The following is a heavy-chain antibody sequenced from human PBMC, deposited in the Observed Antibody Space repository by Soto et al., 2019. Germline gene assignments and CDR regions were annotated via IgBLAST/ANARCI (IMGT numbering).Heavy chain of an antibody. J-gene: IGHJ5*02. Sequence: SETLSLTCAVSGGSICSGGHSWSWIRQPPGKGLEWIGYIYHSGSTYYNPSLKSRVTISVDRSKNQFSLKLSSVTAADTAVYYCARVPDRWGQGTLVTVSS. V-gene: IGHV4-30-2*01. CDR1: GGSICSGGHS. CDR2: IYHSGST. D-gene: IGHD2-2*01. CDR3: ARVPDR.